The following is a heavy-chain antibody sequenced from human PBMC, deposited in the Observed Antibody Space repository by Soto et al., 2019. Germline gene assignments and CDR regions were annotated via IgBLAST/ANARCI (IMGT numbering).Heavy chain of an antibody. CDR1: GYTFTSYG. V-gene: IGHV1-18*01. Sequence: GASVKVSCKASGYTFTSYGISWVRQAPGQGLEWMGWISAYNGNTNYAQKLQGRVTMTTDTSTSTAYIELRSLRSDDTAVYYCARIEDYDSSGPFDYWGQGTLVTVSS. J-gene: IGHJ4*02. CDR3: ARIEDYDSSGPFDY. CDR2: ISAYNGNT. D-gene: IGHD3-22*01.